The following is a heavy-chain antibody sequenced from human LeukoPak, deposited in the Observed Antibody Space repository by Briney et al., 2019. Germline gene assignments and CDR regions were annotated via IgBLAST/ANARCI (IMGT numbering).Heavy chain of an antibody. J-gene: IGHJ5*02. CDR2: IKSKYDGGAT. CDR3: TTVRGIAAAGS. CDR1: GFIFSNAW. Sequence: GGSLRLSCAASGFIFSNAWMAWVRQAPGKGLEWIGRIKSKYDGGATDYAAPLKGRFTISRDDSQNTLYLQMDSLKTEDTAVYYCTTVRGIAAAGSWGQGTLVTVSS. D-gene: IGHD6-13*01. V-gene: IGHV3-15*01.